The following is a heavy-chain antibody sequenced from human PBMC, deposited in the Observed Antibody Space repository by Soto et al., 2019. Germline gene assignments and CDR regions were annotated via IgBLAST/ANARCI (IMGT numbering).Heavy chain of an antibody. Sequence: EVQLLESGGGLVQPGGSLRLSCAASGFTFSSYAMSWVSQAPGKGLEWVSSISGSGGSTYYADSVKGRFTISRDNSKDTLYLQMSSLRAEDTAIYYCAKDQLGYGEYYFDYWGQGTLVTVSS. J-gene: IGHJ4*02. CDR1: GFTFSSYA. D-gene: IGHD5-18*01. CDR3: AKDQLGYGEYYFDY. CDR2: ISGSGGST. V-gene: IGHV3-23*01.